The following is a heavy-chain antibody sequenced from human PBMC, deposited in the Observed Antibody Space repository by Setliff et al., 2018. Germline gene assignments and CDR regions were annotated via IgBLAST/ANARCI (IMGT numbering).Heavy chain of an antibody. D-gene: IGHD5-18*01. Sequence: SETLSLTRTVSGGSISSYYWSWIRQPPGKGLEWIGYIYYSGSTNYNPSLKSRVTISVDTSKNQFSLKLSSVTAADTAVYYCAREHGYSYGQTYYYYGMDVWGQGTTVTVSS. CDR3: AREHGYSYGQTYYYYGMDV. J-gene: IGHJ6*02. CDR1: GGSISSYY. CDR2: IYYSGST. V-gene: IGHV4-59*01.